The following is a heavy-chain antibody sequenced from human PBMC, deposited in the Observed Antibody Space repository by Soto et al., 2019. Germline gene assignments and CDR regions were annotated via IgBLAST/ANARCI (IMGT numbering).Heavy chain of an antibody. CDR1: GDSVSSNGIA. Sequence: QVQLQQSGPGLVKPSQTLSLTCAISGDSVSSNGIAWNWIRQSPSRGLEWLGRTYYRSKWYNDYAVSEKCQITHPPHTPENLLSLPLLSVNREHTCVYFCERESARQQLAYYFDYWGQGTLVTVSS. V-gene: IGHV6-1*01. J-gene: IGHJ4*02. CDR3: ERESARQQLAYYFDY. CDR2: TYYRSKWYN. D-gene: IGHD6-13*01.